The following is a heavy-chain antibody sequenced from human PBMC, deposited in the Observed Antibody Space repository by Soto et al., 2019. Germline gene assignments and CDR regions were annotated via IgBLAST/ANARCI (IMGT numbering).Heavy chain of an antibody. CDR3: AKDRQYPRDYFHY. CDR1: GFTFTRYS. J-gene: IGHJ4*02. Sequence: EVQLVESGGGLVKPGGSLRLSCAASGFTFTRYSMNWVRQAPGKGLEWVSSISSTTNYIYYGDSMKGRFTISRDNAKNSLYLEMNSLRAEDTAVYYCAKDRQYPRDYFHYWGQGTLVTVSS. CDR2: ISSTTNYI. D-gene: IGHD4-4*01. V-gene: IGHV3-21*04.